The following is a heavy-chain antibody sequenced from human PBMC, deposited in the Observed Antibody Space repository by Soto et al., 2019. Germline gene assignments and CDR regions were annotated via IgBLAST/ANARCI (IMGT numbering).Heavy chain of an antibody. D-gene: IGHD2-15*01. V-gene: IGHV4-59*12. J-gene: IGHJ4*02. CDR1: GASIFSLH. CDR2: IYYSGNT. Sequence: SETLSLTCTVSGASIFSLHWTWIRQPPGKGLEWIGNIYYSGNTNYNPSLKSRVTISVDTSKNQFSLSLRSVSAADTAVYFCARLSPGKLLDFWGQGTLVTVSS. CDR3: ARLSPGKLLDF.